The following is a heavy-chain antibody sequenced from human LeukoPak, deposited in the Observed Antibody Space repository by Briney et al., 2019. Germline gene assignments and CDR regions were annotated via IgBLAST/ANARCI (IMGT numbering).Heavy chain of an antibody. CDR2: IKQDGSEK. Sequence: GGSLRLSCAASGFTFSSYWMSWVRQAPRKGLEWVANIKQDGSEKYYVDSVKGRFTISRDNAKNSLYLQMNSLRAEDTAVYYCARFSESYDSSGYYYNPFDYWGQGALVTVSS. D-gene: IGHD3-22*01. J-gene: IGHJ4*02. CDR1: GFTFSSYW. CDR3: ARFSESYDSSGYYYNPFDY. V-gene: IGHV3-7*01.